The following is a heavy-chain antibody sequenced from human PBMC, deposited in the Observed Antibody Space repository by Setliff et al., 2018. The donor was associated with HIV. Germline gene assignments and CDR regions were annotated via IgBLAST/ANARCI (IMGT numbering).Heavy chain of an antibody. Sequence: SVKVSCKASGFTFTNSAVQWVRQARGQRLEWIGWIVVGSGNTNYAQKFQERVTITRDMSTSRAYMELSGLRTEDTAVYYCTTDADIDLYYYDSSGYYPFDHWGQGTLVTVSS. CDR1: GFTFTNSA. J-gene: IGHJ4*02. CDR3: TTDADIDLYYYDSSGYYPFDH. CDR2: IVVGSGNT. D-gene: IGHD3-22*01. V-gene: IGHV1-58*01.